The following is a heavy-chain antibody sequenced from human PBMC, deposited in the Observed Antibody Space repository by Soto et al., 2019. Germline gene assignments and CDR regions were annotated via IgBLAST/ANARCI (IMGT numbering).Heavy chain of an antibody. J-gene: IGHJ4*02. Sequence: ASVKVSCKASGFTFTSSAMQWVRQARGRRLEWIGWIVVGSGNTNYAQKFQERVTITRDMSTSTAYMELSSLRSEDTAVYYCAAVNTDCSSTSCYSFDYWGQGTLVTVSS. CDR1: GFTFTSSA. V-gene: IGHV1-58*02. CDR2: IVVGSGNT. CDR3: AAVNTDCSSTSCYSFDY. D-gene: IGHD2-2*01.